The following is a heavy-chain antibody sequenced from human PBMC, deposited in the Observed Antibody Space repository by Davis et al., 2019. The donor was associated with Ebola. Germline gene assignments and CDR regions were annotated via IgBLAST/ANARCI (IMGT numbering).Heavy chain of an antibody. V-gene: IGHV1-18*01. CDR1: GGTFSSYG. J-gene: IGHJ4*02. CDR2: ISTYNGNT. D-gene: IGHD3-3*01. CDR3: ARDWSGY. Sequence: ASVKVSCKASGGTFSSYGISWVRQAPGQGLEWMGWISTYNGNTNYAEKFQGRVTMTTETSTSTVYMELRSLRSDDTAVYYCARDWSGYWGQGTLVNVSS.